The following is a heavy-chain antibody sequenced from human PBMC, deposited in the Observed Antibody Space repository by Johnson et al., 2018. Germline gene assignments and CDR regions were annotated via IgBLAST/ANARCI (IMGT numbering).Heavy chain of an antibody. CDR3: GGDYDYYFYMDV. CDR2: ITAGGGSA. V-gene: IGHV3-23*04. D-gene: IGHD2-21*02. Sequence: VQLVESGGGLVQPGGSLRLSCVASGINFRDYSMNWVRQVPGSGLEWVSTITAGGGSAYYADSVKGRFTVSRDNSKNTLYLRMNSLRAEDTAIYSCGGDYDYYFYMDVWGTGTTVTVSS. CDR1: GINFRDYS. J-gene: IGHJ6*03.